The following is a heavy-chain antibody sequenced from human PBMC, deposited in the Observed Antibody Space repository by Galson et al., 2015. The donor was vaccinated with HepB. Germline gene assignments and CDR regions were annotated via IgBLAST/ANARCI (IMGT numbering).Heavy chain of an antibody. CDR3: ARFTTMVAPGID. CDR1: GGTFNSYS. J-gene: IGHJ4*02. Sequence: SVKVSCKASGGTFNSYSISWVRQAPGQGLEWMGRIIPILGRTHYAQKFQGRVLITADKSTNTAYMELSSLRFEDTAVYYCARFTTMVAPGIDWGQGALVTVSS. V-gene: IGHV1-69*02. D-gene: IGHD5-18*01. CDR2: IIPILGRT.